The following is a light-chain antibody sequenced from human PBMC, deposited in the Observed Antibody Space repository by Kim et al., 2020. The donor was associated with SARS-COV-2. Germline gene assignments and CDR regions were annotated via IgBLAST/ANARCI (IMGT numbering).Light chain of an antibody. J-gene: IGKJ4*01. Sequence: SVGDRVTITGRASQSISNYLNWYQQKPGKAPKLLIYAASSLHSGAPSRFSGSGSGTDFTLTITSLQPEDFATYFCQQSHTAPLLSFGGGTKVDIK. CDR3: QQSHTAPLLS. CDR1: QSISNY. V-gene: IGKV1-39*01. CDR2: AAS.